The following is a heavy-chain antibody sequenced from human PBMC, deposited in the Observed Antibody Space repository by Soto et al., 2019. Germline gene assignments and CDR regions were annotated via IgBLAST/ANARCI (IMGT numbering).Heavy chain of an antibody. CDR2: IYPGDSDT. Sequence: GESLKISFKGSGYSFTSYWIGLVRQIPGKGLEWMGIIYPGDSDTIYSPSFQGQVTISADKSISTAYLQWSSLKASDTAMYYCAVSGYSYGQTDYYGMDVWGQGTTVTVSS. CDR1: GYSFTSYW. J-gene: IGHJ6*02. CDR3: AVSGYSYGQTDYYGMDV. D-gene: IGHD5-18*01. V-gene: IGHV5-51*01.